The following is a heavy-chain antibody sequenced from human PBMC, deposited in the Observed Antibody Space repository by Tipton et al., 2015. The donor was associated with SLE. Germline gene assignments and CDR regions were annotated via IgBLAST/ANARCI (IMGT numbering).Heavy chain of an antibody. CDR2: IFHDGST. D-gene: IGHD3-16*01. CDR3: ARRGSSYYFDY. J-gene: IGHJ4*02. CDR1: GDSMSSNTYY. V-gene: IGHV4-39*07. Sequence: TLSLTCTVSGDSMSSNTYYWGWVRQTPRKGLEWIANIFHDGSTYYNPSLTGRVTISVDTSRSRFSLQLRSVTAADAAVYYCARRGSSYYFDYWGQGLRVSVSS.